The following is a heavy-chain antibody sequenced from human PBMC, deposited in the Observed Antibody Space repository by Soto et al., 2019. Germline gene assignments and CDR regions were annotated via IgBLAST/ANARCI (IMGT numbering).Heavy chain of an antibody. CDR2: IYYSGDT. CDR3: ARVDYDILTGVGWGFDY. J-gene: IGHJ4*02. Sequence: QVQLQESGPGLVKPSQTLSLTCTVSGGSISSGDYYWRWIRQPPGKGLEWIGYIYYSGDTYYNPSLKSRFTISVDTSKNQFSLKLSSVTAADTAVYYWARVDYDILTGVGWGFDYWAQGHLVTVSS. D-gene: IGHD3-9*01. V-gene: IGHV4-30-4*01. CDR1: GGSISSGDYY.